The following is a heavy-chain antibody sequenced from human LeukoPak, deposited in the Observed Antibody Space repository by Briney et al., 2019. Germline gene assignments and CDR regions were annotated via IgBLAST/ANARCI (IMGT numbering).Heavy chain of an antibody. Sequence: SETLSLTCTVSGGSISSYYWSWIRQPAGKGLEWIGRIYTSGSTNYNPSLKSRVTMSVDTSKNQFSLKLSSVTAADTAVYYCALKEYSSSWFALDIWGQGTMVTVSS. J-gene: IGHJ3*02. V-gene: IGHV4-4*07. CDR3: ALKEYSSSWFALDI. CDR1: GGSISSYY. D-gene: IGHD6-13*01. CDR2: IYTSGST.